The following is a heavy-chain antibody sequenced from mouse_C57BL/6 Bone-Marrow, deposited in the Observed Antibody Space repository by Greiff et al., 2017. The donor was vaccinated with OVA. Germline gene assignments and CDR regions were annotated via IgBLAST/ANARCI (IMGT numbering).Heavy chain of an antibody. CDR3: ARKTITTVVEDAMDY. CDR1: GFSLTSYG. J-gene: IGHJ4*01. CDR2: IWSGGST. V-gene: IGHV2-2*01. Sequence: QVQLQQSGPGLVQPSQSLSITCTVSGFSLTSYGVHWVRQSPGKGLEWLGVIWSGGSTDYNAAFISRLSISKDNSKSQVFFKMNSLQADDTAIYYCARKTITTVVEDAMDYWGQGTSVTVSS. D-gene: IGHD1-1*01.